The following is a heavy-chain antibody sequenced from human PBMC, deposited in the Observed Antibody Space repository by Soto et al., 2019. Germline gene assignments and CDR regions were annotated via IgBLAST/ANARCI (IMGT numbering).Heavy chain of an antibody. CDR3: ARYPACSSTSCYLYYMDV. V-gene: IGHV1-8*01. CDR1: GYTFTSYD. CDR2: MNPNSGNT. J-gene: IGHJ6*03. Sequence: ASVKVSCKASGYTFTSYDINWVRQATGQGLEWMGWMNPNSGNTGYAQKFQGRVTMTRNTSISTAYMELSSLRSEDTAVYYCARYPACSSTSCYLYYMDVWGKGTTVTVSS. D-gene: IGHD2-2*01.